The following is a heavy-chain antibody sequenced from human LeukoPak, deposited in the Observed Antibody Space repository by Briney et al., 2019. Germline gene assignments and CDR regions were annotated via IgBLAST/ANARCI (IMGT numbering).Heavy chain of an antibody. CDR1: GFTFSSYA. V-gene: IGHV3-23*01. J-gene: IGHJ4*02. D-gene: IGHD3-22*01. CDR3: AKDVSRGVVVSSY. CDR2: ISGTGGST. Sequence: PGGSLRLSCAASGFTFSSYAMSWVRQAPGKWLGWVSAISGTGGSTYYADSVKDRFTISRDKSKNTLYLQMNTLRDGSRADYYCAKDVSRGVVVSSYWGQGTLVTVYS.